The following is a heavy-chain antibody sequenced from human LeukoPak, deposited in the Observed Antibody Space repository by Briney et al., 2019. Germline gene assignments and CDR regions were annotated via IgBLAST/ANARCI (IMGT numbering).Heavy chain of an antibody. V-gene: IGHV3-48*02. D-gene: IGHD2-15*01. CDR1: GFTFSIFG. CDR3: VRDHSYAFDY. CDR2: ISSFT. J-gene: IGHJ4*02. Sequence: PGGSLRLSCAASGFTFSIFGMHWVRQAPGKGLEWVSYISSFTYYADSVKGRFTISRDNARTSLYLQMNSLRDEDTAVYYCVRDHSYAFDYWGQGTLVTVSS.